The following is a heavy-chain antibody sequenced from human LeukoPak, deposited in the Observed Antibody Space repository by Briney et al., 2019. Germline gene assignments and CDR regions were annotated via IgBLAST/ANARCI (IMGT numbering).Heavy chain of an antibody. CDR2: ISYDGSNK. D-gene: IGHD7-27*01. CDR1: GFTFSSYA. Sequence: QPGGSLRLSCAASGFTFSSYAMHWVRQAPGKGLEWVAVISYDGSNKYYADSVKGRFTISRDNSKNTLYLQMNSLRAEDTAVYYCTRGLGSLDYWGQGTLVTVSS. V-gene: IGHV3-30*14. CDR3: TRGLGSLDY. J-gene: IGHJ4*02.